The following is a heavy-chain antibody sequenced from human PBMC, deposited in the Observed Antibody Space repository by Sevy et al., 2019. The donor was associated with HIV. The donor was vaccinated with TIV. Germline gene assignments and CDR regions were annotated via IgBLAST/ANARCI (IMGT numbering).Heavy chain of an antibody. CDR3: AKARSYYYDSSGYDY. CDR1: GFTFSSYG. V-gene: IGHV3-30*18. Sequence: GGSLRLSCAASGFTFSSYGMHWVRQAPGKGLEWVAVISYDGSNKYYADSVKGRFTISRDNSKNTLYLQMNSLRADDTAVYYCAKARSYYYDSSGYDYWGQGTLVTVSS. D-gene: IGHD3-22*01. J-gene: IGHJ4*02. CDR2: ISYDGSNK.